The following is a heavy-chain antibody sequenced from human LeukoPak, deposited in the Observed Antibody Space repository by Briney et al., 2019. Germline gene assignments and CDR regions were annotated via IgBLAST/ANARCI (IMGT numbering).Heavy chain of an antibody. V-gene: IGHV4-59*01. CDR3: ARDRVGFDY. Sequence: SETLPLTCTVSGGSISSYYWSWIRQPPGKGLEWIGYIYYSGSTNYNPSLKSRVTISVDTSKNQFSLKLSSVTAADTAVYYCARDRVGFDYWGQGTLVTVSS. J-gene: IGHJ4*02. CDR1: GGSISSYY. D-gene: IGHD2-15*01. CDR2: IYYSGST.